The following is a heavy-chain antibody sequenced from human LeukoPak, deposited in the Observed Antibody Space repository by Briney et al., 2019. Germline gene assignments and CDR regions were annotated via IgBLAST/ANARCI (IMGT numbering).Heavy chain of an antibody. CDR2: IYSSGSA. D-gene: IGHD2-2*02. CDR3: ARNMGYCSSTSCYNYFDP. CDR1: GALIDSFY. J-gene: IGHJ5*02. V-gene: IGHV4-4*07. Sequence: SETLSLTCSASGALIDSFYWSWIRQSAGKGLEWIGRIYSSGSANYNPSLKSRVTMSVDMSKKQISLKLTSVTAADTALYYCARNMGYCSSTSCYNYFDPWGQGILVTVSS.